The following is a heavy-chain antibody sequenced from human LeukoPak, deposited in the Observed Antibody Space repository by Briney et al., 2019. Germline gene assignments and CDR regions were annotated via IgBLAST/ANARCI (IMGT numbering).Heavy chain of an antibody. D-gene: IGHD3-22*01. CDR1: GFTFSSYS. CDR3: ARSRDYYDSSGYYY. V-gene: IGHV3-74*01. J-gene: IGHJ4*02. Sequence: GGSLRLSCAASGFTFSSYSMNWVRQAPGKGLVWVSRIKSDGSSTSYADSVKGRFTISRDNAKNSLYLQMNSLRAEDTAVYYCARSRDYYDSSGYYYWGQGTLVTVSS. CDR2: IKSDGSST.